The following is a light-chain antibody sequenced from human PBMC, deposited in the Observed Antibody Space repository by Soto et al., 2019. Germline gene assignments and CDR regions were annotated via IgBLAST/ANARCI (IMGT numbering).Light chain of an antibody. CDR2: DVS. Sequence: QSALTQPASVSGSPGQSITISCTGTSSDVGGYSYVSWYQQLPGKAPKLMIYDVSDRPSGVSNRSSGSKSGNTASLTISGLQAEDAADYYCSSYPSSSLYVFGTGTKVTVL. CDR3: SSYPSSSLYV. V-gene: IGLV2-14*01. CDR1: SSDVGGYSY. J-gene: IGLJ1*01.